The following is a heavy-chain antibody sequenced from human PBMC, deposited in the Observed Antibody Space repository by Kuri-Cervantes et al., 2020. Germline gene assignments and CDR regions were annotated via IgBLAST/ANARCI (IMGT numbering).Heavy chain of an antibody. D-gene: IGHD3-10*01. CDR2: INHSGST. CDR3: ARLLRGVINWFDP. CDR1: GGSISSSSYY. Sequence: SETLSLTCTVSGGSISSSSYYWSWIRQPPGKGLEWIGEINHSGSTNYNPSLKSRVTISVDTSKNQFSLKLSSVTAADTAVYYCARLLRGVINWFDPWGQGTLVTVSS. V-gene: IGHV4-39*01. J-gene: IGHJ5*02.